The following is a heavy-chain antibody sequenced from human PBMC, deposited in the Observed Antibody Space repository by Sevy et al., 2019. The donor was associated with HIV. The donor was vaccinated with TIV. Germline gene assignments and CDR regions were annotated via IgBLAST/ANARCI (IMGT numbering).Heavy chain of an antibody. Sequence: ASVKVSCKASGGTFSSYAISWVRQAPGQGLEWMGGIIPIFGTANYAQKFQGRVTITADESTSTAYMELSSLRSEDTAVYYCASGYSSGWDKFDYWGQRTLVTVSS. J-gene: IGHJ4*02. V-gene: IGHV1-69*13. CDR1: GGTFSSYA. CDR2: IIPIFGTA. CDR3: ASGYSSGWDKFDY. D-gene: IGHD6-19*01.